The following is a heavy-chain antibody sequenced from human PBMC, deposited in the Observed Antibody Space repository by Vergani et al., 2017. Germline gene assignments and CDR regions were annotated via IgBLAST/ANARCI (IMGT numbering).Heavy chain of an antibody. CDR2: IYYSGST. CDR3: ARRSGIVYDIFSGTQYFFDF. Sequence: QVQLQESGPGLVKPSETLSLTCTVSNDSVSNTFYYWGWIRQTPGKGLEWIGSIYYSGSTYYNPSLESRVTMSVDTSKSQFSLKLSSVTAADTAVYYCARRSGIVYDIFSGTQYFFDFWGQETLVTVSS. V-gene: IGHV4-39*01. J-gene: IGHJ4*02. D-gene: IGHD3-9*01. CDR1: NDSVSNTFYY.